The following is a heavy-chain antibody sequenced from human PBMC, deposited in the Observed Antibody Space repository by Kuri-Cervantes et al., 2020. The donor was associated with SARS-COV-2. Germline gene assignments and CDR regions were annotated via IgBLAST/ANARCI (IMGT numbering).Heavy chain of an antibody. CDR3: AKDLYGKTTGFDY. CDR2: IGSRGST. J-gene: IGHJ4*02. D-gene: IGHD1-1*01. CDR1: GFTFSSYA. Sequence: GESLKISCAASGFTFSSYAMSWVRQAPGKGLEWVSAIGSRGSTFYADSVKGRFTISRDNSENTLYLQMSSLRADDTAVYYCAKDLYGKTTGFDYWGQGTLVTVSS. V-gene: IGHV3-23*01.